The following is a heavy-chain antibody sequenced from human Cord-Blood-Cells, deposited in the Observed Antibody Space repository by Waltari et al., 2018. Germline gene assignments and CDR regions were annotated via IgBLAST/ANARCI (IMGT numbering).Heavy chain of an antibody. J-gene: IGHJ6*03. CDR1: GYTFTSYD. V-gene: IGHV1-8*03. D-gene: IGHD2-2*01. CDR3: ARGRYQLLYYYYYMDV. CDR2: MTPNSGNT. Sequence: QVQLVQSGAEVKKPGASVQVSCKAPGYTFTSYDINWLLQAHGQGLEWMGWMTPNSGNTGYAQKFQGRVTITRNTSISTAYMELSSLRSEDTAVYYCARGRYQLLYYYYYMDVWGKGTTVTVSS.